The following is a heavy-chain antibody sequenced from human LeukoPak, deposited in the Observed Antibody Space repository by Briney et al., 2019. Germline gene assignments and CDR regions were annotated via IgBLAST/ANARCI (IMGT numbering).Heavy chain of an antibody. CDR2: MNPNSGNT. CDR1: GYTFTSYD. Sequence: ASVKVSCKASGYTFTSYDVNWVRPATGQGLEWMGWMNPNSGNTGLAQKFQGRVTLTRDTSLSTAYMELSNLRSDDTAVYYCARDEVVAAPNYFGMVVWGQGTTVSVSS. J-gene: IGHJ6*02. CDR3: ARDEVVAAPNYFGMVV. V-gene: IGHV1-8*01. D-gene: IGHD2-15*01.